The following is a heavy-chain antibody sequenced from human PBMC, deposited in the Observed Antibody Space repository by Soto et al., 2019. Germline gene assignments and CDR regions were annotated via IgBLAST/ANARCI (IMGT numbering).Heavy chain of an antibody. CDR2: INNSGST. V-gene: IGHV4-31*03. J-gene: IGHJ3*02. CDR1: VGSISRGGNY. D-gene: IGHD3-22*01. CDR3: ARAGNYYDSSGYFGTAFDI. Sequence: QVQLQESGPGLVKPSQTLSFTGTVFVGSISRGGNYWSWSGQHPGKGLGGMGYINNSGSTYYNPSLKSRVTISVDTSKNQFSLKLSSVTAADTAVYYCARAGNYYDSSGYFGTAFDICGQGTMVTVSS.